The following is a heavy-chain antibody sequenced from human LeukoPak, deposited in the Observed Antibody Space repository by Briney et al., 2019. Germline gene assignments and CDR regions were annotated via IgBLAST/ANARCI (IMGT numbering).Heavy chain of an antibody. J-gene: IGHJ4*02. Sequence: GGSLRLSCAASGFTFSDYYMSWIRQAPGKGLEWVSAISGSGSTYYADSVKGRFTISRDISKNTLNLQMNSLRAEDTAVYYCAKGPLIEVDGTTWDHWGQGTLVTVSS. V-gene: IGHV3-23*01. CDR2: ISGSGST. D-gene: IGHD6-19*01. CDR1: GFTFSDYY. CDR3: AKGPLIEVDGTTWDH.